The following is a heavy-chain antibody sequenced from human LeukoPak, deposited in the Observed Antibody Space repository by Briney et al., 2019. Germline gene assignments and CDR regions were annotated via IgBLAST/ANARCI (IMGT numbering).Heavy chain of an antibody. J-gene: IGHJ4*02. CDR3: ARYYDILTGYPPLLDY. CDR2: ISTYNGNT. V-gene: IGHV1-18*01. Sequence: ASVKVSCKASGYTFTSYGFSGVRQAPGQGLEWMGWISTYNGNTYNAQKFQGRFTMTTDTSTSTVYMELWSLRSDDTAVYYCARYYDILTGYPPLLDYWGQGTLVTVSS. CDR1: GYTFTSYG. D-gene: IGHD3-9*01.